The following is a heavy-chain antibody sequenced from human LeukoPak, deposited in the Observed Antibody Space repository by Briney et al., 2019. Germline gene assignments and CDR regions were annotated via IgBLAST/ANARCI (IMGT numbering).Heavy chain of an antibody. Sequence: PGGSLRLSCAASGFTFSNAWMSWVRQAPGKGLEWVGRIKSKTDGGTTDYTTPVKGRLTISRDDSKNTVYLQMNSLKPEDTAVYYCTTYYFGSGNYGLIRYWGQGTLVTISS. CDR3: TTYYFGSGNYGLIRY. D-gene: IGHD3-10*01. J-gene: IGHJ4*02. CDR2: IKSKTDGGTT. V-gene: IGHV3-15*01. CDR1: GFTFSNAW.